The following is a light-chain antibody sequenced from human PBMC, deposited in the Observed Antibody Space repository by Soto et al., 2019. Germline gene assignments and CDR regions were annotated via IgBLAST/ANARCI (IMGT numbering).Light chain of an antibody. V-gene: IGKV3-20*01. J-gene: IGKJ2*01. Sequence: EVVLTQSPGALSLSPGERATLSCRTSQSVSTVAWYQQKPGQTPRLLIFGTSSRATGIPDRFGGSGSGTDFTLTIARLEPEDFAVYFCQHYGASPPYPFGQGTKLELK. CDR3: QHYGASPPYP. CDR2: GTS. CDR1: QSVST.